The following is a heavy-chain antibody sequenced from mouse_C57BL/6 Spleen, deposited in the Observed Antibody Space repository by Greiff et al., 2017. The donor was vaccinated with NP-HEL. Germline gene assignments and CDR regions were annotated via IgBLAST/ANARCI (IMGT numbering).Heavy chain of an antibody. V-gene: IGHV5-9-1*02. D-gene: IGHD2-3*01. Sequence: EVMLVESGEGLVKPGGSLKLSCAASGFTFSSYAMSWVRQTPEKRLEWVAYISSGGDYIYYADTVKGRFTISRDNARNTLYLQMSSLKSEDTAMYYCTRGYDGYPGYYFDYWGQGTTLTVSS. CDR2: ISSGGDYI. CDR3: TRGYDGYPGYYFDY. J-gene: IGHJ2*01. CDR1: GFTFSSYA.